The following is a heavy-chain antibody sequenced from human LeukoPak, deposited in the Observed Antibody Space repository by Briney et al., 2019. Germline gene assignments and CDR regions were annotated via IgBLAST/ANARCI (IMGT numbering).Heavy chain of an antibody. D-gene: IGHD3-22*01. CDR2: IYYSGRT. CDR3: ARLLDNDSSGDPDTFDM. V-gene: IGHV4-59*11. Sequence: SETLSLTCAVSGGSISRHYWRWIRQPPGKRLEWIGFIYYSGRTRYNPSLHSRVTISADTSKNHLSLKLTSATAADTAVYYCARLLDNDSSGDPDTFDMWGQGIMVTVSS. J-gene: IGHJ3*02. CDR1: GGSISRHY.